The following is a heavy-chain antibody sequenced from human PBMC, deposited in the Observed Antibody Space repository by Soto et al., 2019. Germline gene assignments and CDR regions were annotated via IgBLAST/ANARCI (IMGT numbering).Heavy chain of an antibody. Sequence: ASVKVSCKASGYTFTSYAMHWVRQAPGQRLEWMGWISAGNGNTKYSQKFQGRVTMARDTSASTAYMELSSLRSEDTAVYYCARGYCSAGSCYFPPFADYWGQGTLVTVSS. J-gene: IGHJ4*02. CDR1: GYTFTSYA. CDR2: ISAGNGNT. D-gene: IGHD2-15*01. CDR3: ARGYCSAGSCYFPPFADY. V-gene: IGHV1-3*01.